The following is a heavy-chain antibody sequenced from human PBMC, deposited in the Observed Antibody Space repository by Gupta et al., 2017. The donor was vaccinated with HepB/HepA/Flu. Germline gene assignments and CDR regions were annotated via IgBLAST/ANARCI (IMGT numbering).Heavy chain of an antibody. CDR1: GGSISSSTYC. D-gene: IGHD3-22*01. CDR2: ICYSGNT. V-gene: IGHV4-39*01. CDR3: ARWGGSGYPFDY. J-gene: IGHJ4*02. Sequence: QLQLQESGPGLVKPSETLSLTCTVSGGSISSSTYCWGWIRQPPGKGLEWIGSICYSGNTYYNPSLKSRVTISVDTSKRQFSLKLSSVSAADTAVYFCARWGGSGYPFDYWGQGTLVTVSS.